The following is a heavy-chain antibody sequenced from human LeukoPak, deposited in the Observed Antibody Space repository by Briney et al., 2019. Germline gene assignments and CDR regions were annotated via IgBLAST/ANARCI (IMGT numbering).Heavy chain of an antibody. Sequence: GGSLRLSCAASGFTFSNDAMSWVRQAPGKGLEWVSGIGGSGGSTYYADSVKGRFTISRDNSKKTLYLQMNSLRAEDTAVYYCAKRERESYNYGYLDYWGQGTLVTVSS. J-gene: IGHJ4*02. CDR1: GFTFSNDA. D-gene: IGHD5-18*01. V-gene: IGHV3-23*01. CDR2: IGGSGGST. CDR3: AKRERESYNYGYLDY.